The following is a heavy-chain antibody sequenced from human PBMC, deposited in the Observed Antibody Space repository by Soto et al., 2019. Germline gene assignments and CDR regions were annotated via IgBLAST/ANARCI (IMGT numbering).Heavy chain of an antibody. Sequence: QVHLVQSGAEVKKPGSSVRVSCTASGHPHTISWVRQAPGQGLEWLGGIVPTLGSTNYARNFQGRVTISADKSTGVVQMALIGLRSEDSATYYCGSAQFRWFLLRYWG. CDR1: GHPHT. CDR3: GSAQFRWFLLRY. D-gene: IGHD2-15*01. V-gene: IGHV1-69*08. J-gene: IGHJ4*01. CDR2: IVPTLGST.